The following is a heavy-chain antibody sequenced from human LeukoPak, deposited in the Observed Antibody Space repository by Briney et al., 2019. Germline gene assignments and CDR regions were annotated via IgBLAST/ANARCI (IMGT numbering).Heavy chain of an antibody. CDR3: ARVGRDGYNYVMGY. V-gene: IGHV4-39*07. CDR2: IYYSGST. CDR1: GGSISSSSYY. J-gene: IGHJ6*02. D-gene: IGHD5-24*01. Sequence: SETLSLTCTVSGGSISSSSYYWGWIRQPPGKGLEWIGSIYYSGSTYYNPSLKSRVTISVDTSKNQFSLKLSSVTAADTVVYYCARVGRDGYNYVMGYWGQGTTVTVSS.